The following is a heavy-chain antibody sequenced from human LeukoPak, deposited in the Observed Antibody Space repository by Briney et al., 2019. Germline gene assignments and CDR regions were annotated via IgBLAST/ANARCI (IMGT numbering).Heavy chain of an antibody. Sequence: PSETLSLTCAVYGGSFSGYYWSWIRQPPGKGLEWIGEINHSGSTNYNPSLKSRVTILVDTSKNQFSLKLSSVTAADTAVYYCARATQDYYGMDVWGQGTTVTVSS. CDR3: ARATQDYYGMDV. V-gene: IGHV4-34*01. J-gene: IGHJ6*02. CDR2: INHSGST. CDR1: GGSFSGYY.